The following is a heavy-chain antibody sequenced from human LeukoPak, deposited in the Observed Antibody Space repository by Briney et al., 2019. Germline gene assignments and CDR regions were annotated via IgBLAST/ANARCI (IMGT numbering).Heavy chain of an antibody. J-gene: IGHJ4*02. CDR3: ARDGSYYYDSSGYGNSYYFDY. Sequence: PGSSLRLSCAASGFTFNSYAFHWVRQAPGKGLEWVAVVSYDGSNKYYADSVKGRFTISRDNSKNTLYLQMNSLRAEDTAVYYCARDGSYYYDSSGYGNSYYFDYWGQGTLVTVSS. CDR1: GFTFNSYA. CDR2: VSYDGSNK. D-gene: IGHD3-22*01. V-gene: IGHV3-30-3*01.